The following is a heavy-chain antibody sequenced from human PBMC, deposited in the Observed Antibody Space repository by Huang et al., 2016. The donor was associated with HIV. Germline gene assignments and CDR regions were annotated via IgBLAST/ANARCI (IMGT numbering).Heavy chain of an antibody. J-gene: IGHJ4*02. CDR2: IYTGGNTIHRPPLRSGST. CDR1: GGPISSGNYF. D-gene: IGHD3-10*01. V-gene: IGHV4-61*09. Sequence: QVQLQESGPRLVKPSQTLSLTCTVSGGPISSGNYFWSWIRQPVGSGLEWIGHIYTGGNTIHRPPLRSGSTSYSPSLRSRVTISVDMSMNLFFLNLTSVTAADTAVYYCARGFSRSFEHYFDSWGQGTLVTVSS. CDR3: ARGFSRSFEHYFDS.